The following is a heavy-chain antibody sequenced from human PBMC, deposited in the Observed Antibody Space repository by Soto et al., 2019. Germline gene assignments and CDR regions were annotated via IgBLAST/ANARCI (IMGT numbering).Heavy chain of an antibody. D-gene: IGHD5-12*01. J-gene: IGHJ4*02. Sequence: TSETLSLTCTVSGGSISSVGYYWTWIRQHPGKGLEYIGYIYFSGSTYYNPSLESRVAMSVDTSKNHFSLNLSSVTAADMAVYYCAREGSYSAYNFAHGIQLWSFDYWGQGSLVTVSS. V-gene: IGHV4-31*03. CDR1: GGSISSVGYY. CDR3: AREGSYSAYNFAHGIQLWSFDY. CDR2: IYFSGST.